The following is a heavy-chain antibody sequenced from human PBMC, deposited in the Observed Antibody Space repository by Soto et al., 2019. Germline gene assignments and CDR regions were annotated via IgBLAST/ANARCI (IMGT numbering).Heavy chain of an antibody. CDR3: ARGRGGTYDAFDI. V-gene: IGHV4-59*01. J-gene: IGHJ3*02. CDR1: GGSISSYF. CDR2: IFYSGTT. Sequence: PSETLSLTCTVSGGSISSYFWSWIRQSPGEGLEWIGYIFYSGTTNYSPSLKSRVTMSLGTAKNQFSLNLTSVTAADTAVYYCARGRGGTYDAFDIWGQGTMVIVSS. D-gene: IGHD1-26*01.